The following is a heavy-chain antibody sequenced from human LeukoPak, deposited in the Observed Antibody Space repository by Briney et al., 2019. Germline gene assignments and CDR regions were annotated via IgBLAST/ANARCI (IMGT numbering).Heavy chain of an antibody. Sequence: GGSLRLSCAASGFTFSSYAMHWVRQAPGKGLEYVSAISSNGGSTYYANSVKGRFTISRNNSKNTLYLQMNSLRAEDTAVYYCARKITVAGINWYFDLWGRGTLVTVSS. J-gene: IGHJ2*01. CDR2: ISSNGGST. CDR3: ARKITVAGINWYFDL. CDR1: GFTFSSYA. V-gene: IGHV3-64*01. D-gene: IGHD6-19*01.